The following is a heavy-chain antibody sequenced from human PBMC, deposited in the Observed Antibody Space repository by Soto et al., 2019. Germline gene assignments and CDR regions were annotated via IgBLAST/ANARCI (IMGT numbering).Heavy chain of an antibody. CDR1: GFTFSNYA. J-gene: IGHJ5*02. CDR3: ARGLVVVINRDWFDP. V-gene: IGHV3-30-3*01. Sequence: PGGYLRLSCAASGFTFSNYAIHWVRQAPGKGLEWVAVISDDGSNKYYADSVKGRFTISRDNSKNTLYLQMNSLRVEDTAVYYCARGLVVVINRDWFDPWGEGRMVSVSS. D-gene: IGHD3-22*01. CDR2: ISDDGSNK.